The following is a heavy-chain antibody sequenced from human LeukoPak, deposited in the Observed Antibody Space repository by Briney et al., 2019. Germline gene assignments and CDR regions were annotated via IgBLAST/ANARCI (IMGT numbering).Heavy chain of an antibody. J-gene: IGHJ4*02. D-gene: IGHD2/OR15-2a*01. CDR1: GFDLSTYA. CDR2: ITGSGGDT. CDR3: ATKRNIVTTSADDF. Sequence: GGSLRLSCAASGFDLSTYAMTWVRQAPGKGLEWVSGITGSGGDTYYADSVKGRFTISRDNSKNTLYLQMTSLRAEDTAAYYCATKRNIVTTSADDFWGQGTLVTVSS. V-gene: IGHV3-23*01.